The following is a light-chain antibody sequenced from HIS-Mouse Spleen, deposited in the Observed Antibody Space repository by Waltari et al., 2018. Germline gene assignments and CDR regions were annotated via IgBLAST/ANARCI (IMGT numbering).Light chain of an antibody. CDR3: SSYTSSSTLV. CDR1: SSDVGCYNH. Sequence: QSPLTQPASVSGSPGQSITISCTGTSSDVGCYNHVSWYQQHPGKAPKLMIYDVSNRPSGVSNRFSGSKSGNTSSLTISGLQAEDEADYYCSSYTSSSTLVFGTGTKVTVL. V-gene: IGLV2-14*03. J-gene: IGLJ1*01. CDR2: DVS.